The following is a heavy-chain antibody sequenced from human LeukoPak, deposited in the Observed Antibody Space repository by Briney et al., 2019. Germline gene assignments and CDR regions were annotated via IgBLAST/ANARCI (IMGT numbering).Heavy chain of an antibody. Sequence: SETLSLTCTVSGGSISSYYWSWIRQPPGKGLEWIGYIYYSGGTNYNPSLKSRVTISVDTSKNQFSLKLSSVTAADTAAYYCARDNDQEDAFDIWGQGTMVTVSS. V-gene: IGHV4-59*01. D-gene: IGHD2-2*01. CDR1: GGSISSYY. CDR3: ARDNDQEDAFDI. J-gene: IGHJ3*02. CDR2: IYYSGGT.